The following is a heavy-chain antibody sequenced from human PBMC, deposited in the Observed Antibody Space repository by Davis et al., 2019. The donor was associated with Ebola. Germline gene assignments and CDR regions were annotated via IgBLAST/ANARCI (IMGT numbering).Heavy chain of an antibody. CDR1: GFTFSSYG. CDR2: ISYDGSNK. J-gene: IGHJ4*02. D-gene: IGHD4-23*01. V-gene: IGHV3-30*03. Sequence: GGSLRLSCAASGFTFSSYGMHWVRQAPGKGLEWVAVISYDGSNKYYADSVKGRFTISRDNSKNTLYLQMYSLRAEDTAVYYCARALWPGGNSGFDNWGQGTQVTVSS. CDR3: ARALWPGGNSGFDN.